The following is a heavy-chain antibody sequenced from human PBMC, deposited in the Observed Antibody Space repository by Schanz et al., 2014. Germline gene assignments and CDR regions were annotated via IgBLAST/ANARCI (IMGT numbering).Heavy chain of an antibody. J-gene: IGHJ6*02. D-gene: IGHD5-12*01. CDR1: GGSISSFY. Sequence: QVQLQESGPGLVKSSETLSLTCTVSGGSISSFYWGWIRQPAGKGLEWIGRIYTSGSTNYNPSLKSRVTISVDTSKNQFSLRLRSVSVADTAVYYCARAEINSGYARYYYGMDVWGQGTTVTVSS. V-gene: IGHV4-4*07. CDR2: IYTSGST. CDR3: ARAEINSGYARYYYGMDV.